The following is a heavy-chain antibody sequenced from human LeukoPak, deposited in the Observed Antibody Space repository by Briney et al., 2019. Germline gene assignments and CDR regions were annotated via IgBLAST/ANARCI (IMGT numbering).Heavy chain of an antibody. D-gene: IGHD1-1*01. V-gene: IGHV4-59*01. J-gene: IGHJ3*02. CDR3: AGGRTTDAFDI. CDR2: IYYSGST. CDR1: GGSISSYY. Sequence: SETLSLTCTVSGGSISSYYWSWIRQPPGKGLEWIGYIYYSGSTNYNPSLKSRVTISVDTSKNQFSLKLSSVTAADTAVYYCAGGRTTDAFDIWGQGTMVTVSS.